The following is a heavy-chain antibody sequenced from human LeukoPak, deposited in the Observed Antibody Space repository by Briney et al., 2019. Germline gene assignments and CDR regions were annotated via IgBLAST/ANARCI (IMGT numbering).Heavy chain of an antibody. CDR3: AKGPQWATGVAFDI. V-gene: IGHV3-23*01. D-gene: IGHD6-19*01. CDR1: GFTFNNYA. Sequence: GGSLRLSCTASGFTFNNYAMNWVRQAPGKGLEWVSFVSGSGDRIYYAGSVKGRFTISRDNSKDTLYLQMNSLRAEDTALYYCAKGPQWATGVAFDIWGQGTMVTVSS. CDR2: VSGSGDRI. J-gene: IGHJ3*02.